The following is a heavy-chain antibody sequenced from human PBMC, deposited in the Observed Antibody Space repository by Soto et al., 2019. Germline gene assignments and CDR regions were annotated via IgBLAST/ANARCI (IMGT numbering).Heavy chain of an antibody. D-gene: IGHD2-15*01. CDR1: GGTFSSYA. Sequence: QVQLVQSGAEVKKPGSSVKVSCKAPGGTFSSYAISWVRQAPGQGLEWMGGIIPIFGTANYAQKFQGRVKITADESTSTGYMELSSLRSEDTAVYSCARSQGGSSSLDIYYYYYYGMDVWGQATTVTVSS. V-gene: IGHV1-69*01. CDR3: ARSQGGSSSLDIYYYYYYGMDV. J-gene: IGHJ6*02. CDR2: IIPIFGTA.